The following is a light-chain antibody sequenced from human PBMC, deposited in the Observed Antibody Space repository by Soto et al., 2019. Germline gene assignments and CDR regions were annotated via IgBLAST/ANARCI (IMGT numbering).Light chain of an antibody. CDR1: QSVSSSY. V-gene: IGKV3-20*01. Sequence: EIALTPSPGALSLSPRARAPLSCRASQSVSSSYLAWYQQKPGQAPRLLIYGASSRATGIPDRFSGSGSGTDFTLTISRLEPEDFSVYYCHQYGTAPLTVGPGTKVDIK. CDR2: GAS. CDR3: HQYGTAPLT. J-gene: IGKJ3*01.